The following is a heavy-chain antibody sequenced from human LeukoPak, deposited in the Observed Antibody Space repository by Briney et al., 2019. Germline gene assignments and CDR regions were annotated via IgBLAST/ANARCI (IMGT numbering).Heavy chain of an antibody. CDR2: ISSSSSYI. Sequence: GGSLRLSCAASGFTFSSYSKNWVRQAPGKGLEWVSSISSSSSYIYYADSVKGQFTISRDNAKNSLYLQMNSLGAEDTAVYYCARGGSGWHNYYFDYWGQGTLVTVSS. CDR3: ARGGSGWHNYYFDY. D-gene: IGHD6-19*01. J-gene: IGHJ4*02. CDR1: GFTFSSYS. V-gene: IGHV3-21*01.